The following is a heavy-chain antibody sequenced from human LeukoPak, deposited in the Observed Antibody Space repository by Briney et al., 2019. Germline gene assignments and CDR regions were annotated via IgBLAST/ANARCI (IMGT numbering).Heavy chain of an antibody. J-gene: IGHJ5*02. CDR2: IYSGGST. V-gene: IGHV3-66*01. CDR1: GFTFSSYW. CDR3: ARDWRA. Sequence: HPGGSLRLSCAAYGFTFSSYWMSWVRQAPGKGLEWVSVIYSGGSTYYADSVKGRFTISRDNSKNTLYLQMNSLRAEDTAVYYCARDWRAWGQGTLVTVSS.